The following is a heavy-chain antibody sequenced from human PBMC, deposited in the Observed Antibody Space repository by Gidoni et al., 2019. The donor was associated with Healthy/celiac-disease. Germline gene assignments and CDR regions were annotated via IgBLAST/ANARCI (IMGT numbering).Heavy chain of an antibody. CDR1: GFPFSSYE. CDR2: ISSSGSTI. D-gene: IGHD4-17*01. CDR3: ARDRGNGYGDYGGLDY. Sequence: EVQLVESGGGWVQPGGSLRLSCAAYGFPFSSYEMNGVRQAPGKGLEWVSYISSSGSTIYYADSVKVRFTISRDNAKNSLYLQMNSLRAEDTAVYYCARDRGNGYGDYGGLDYWGQGTLVTVSS. J-gene: IGHJ4*02. V-gene: IGHV3-48*03.